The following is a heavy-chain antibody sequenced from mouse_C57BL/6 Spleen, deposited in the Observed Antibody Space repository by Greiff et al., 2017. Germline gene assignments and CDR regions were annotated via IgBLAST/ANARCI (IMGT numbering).Heavy chain of an antibody. J-gene: IGHJ1*03. CDR1: GFTFNTYA. Sequence: VQLKESGGGLVQPKGSLKLSCAASGFTFNTYAMHWVRQAPGKGLEWVARIRSKSSNYATYYADSVKDRFTISRDDSQSMLYLQMNNLKTEDTAMYYWVRNLPIYYDYEGYFDVWGTGTTVTVSS. CDR2: IRSKSSNYAT. CDR3: VRNLPIYYDYEGYFDV. D-gene: IGHD2-4*01. V-gene: IGHV10-3*01.